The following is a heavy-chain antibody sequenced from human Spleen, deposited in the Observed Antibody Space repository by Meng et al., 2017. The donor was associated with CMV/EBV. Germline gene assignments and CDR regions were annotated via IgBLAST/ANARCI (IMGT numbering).Heavy chain of an antibody. CDR2: IIPIFGTA. CDR1: GGTFSSYA. J-gene: IGHJ4*02. CDR3: AREPTFMITFGGVIN. Sequence: VQPVQSGAEGKKPGSSVKVSCKASGGTFSSYAISWVRQAPGQGLEWMGGIIPIFGTANYAQKFQGRVTITADESTSTAYMELSSLRSEDTAVYYCAREPTFMITFGGVINWGQGTLVTVSS. D-gene: IGHD3-16*02. V-gene: IGHV1-69*01.